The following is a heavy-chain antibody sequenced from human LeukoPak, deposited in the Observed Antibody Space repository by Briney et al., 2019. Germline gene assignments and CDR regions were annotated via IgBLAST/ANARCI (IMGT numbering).Heavy chain of an antibody. Sequence: SQTLSLTCTVSGASFSSSSYFWGWIRQPPEKGLEWIGSVCFSGSTYYNPSLKSRVTISLDTSKNQFSLKLASVTAADTAIYYCARAGSSIAARPPDYWGQGTLVSVSS. CDR3: ARAGSSIAARPPDY. J-gene: IGHJ4*02. CDR2: VCFSGST. D-gene: IGHD6-6*01. V-gene: IGHV4-39*07. CDR1: GASFSSSSYF.